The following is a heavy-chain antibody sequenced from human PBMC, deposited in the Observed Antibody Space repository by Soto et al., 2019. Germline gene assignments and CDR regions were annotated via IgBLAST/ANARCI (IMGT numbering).Heavy chain of an antibody. CDR1: GFTFSSHG. Sequence: QVQLVASGGGVVQPGGSLRLSCAVSGFTFSSHGMHWVRQAPGKGLEWVAIIWYDGSDKYYADSVRGRFTISRDNSKNTLYLQMNNLRAEDTAVYYCARGNGGYYYYMDVWGKGTTVTVSS. J-gene: IGHJ6*03. D-gene: IGHD3-16*01. V-gene: IGHV3-33*01. CDR3: ARGNGGYYYYMDV. CDR2: IWYDGSDK.